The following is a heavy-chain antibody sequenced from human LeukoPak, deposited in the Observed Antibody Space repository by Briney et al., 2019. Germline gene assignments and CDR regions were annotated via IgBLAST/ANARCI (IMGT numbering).Heavy chain of an antibody. CDR3: ARDGDYGDYLDLSLVY. CDR1: GYTFTCYA. CDR2: INAGNGNT. Sequence: APVKVSCKASGYTFTCYAMHWVRQAPGQRLEWMGWINAGNGNTKYSQKFQGRVTITRDTSASTAYMELSSLRSEDTAVYYCARDGDYGDYLDLSLVYWGQGTLVTVSS. J-gene: IGHJ4*02. D-gene: IGHD4-17*01. V-gene: IGHV1-3*01.